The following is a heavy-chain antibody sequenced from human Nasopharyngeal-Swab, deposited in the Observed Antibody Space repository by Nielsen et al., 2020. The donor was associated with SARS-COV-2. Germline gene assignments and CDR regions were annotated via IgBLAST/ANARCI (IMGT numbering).Heavy chain of an antibody. V-gene: IGHV3-23*01. Sequence: GGSLRLSCAVSGFTFSAYALSRVRQAPGKGLEWVSGISVSGGNTYYADSVAGRFTISRDNSNSRLFLQINSLRAKDTAVYYCARASWGLSVFDRWGQGTLVTVSS. CDR2: ISVSGGNT. J-gene: IGHJ4*02. CDR3: ARASWGLSVFDR. D-gene: IGHD3-16*01. CDR1: GFTFSAYA.